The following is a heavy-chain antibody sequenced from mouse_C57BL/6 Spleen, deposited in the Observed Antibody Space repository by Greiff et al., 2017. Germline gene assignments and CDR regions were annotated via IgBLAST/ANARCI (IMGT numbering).Heavy chain of an antibody. CDR1: GYTFTDYY. CDR3: ARYYYGSGHWYFDV. J-gene: IGHJ1*03. D-gene: IGHD1-1*01. Sequence: EVQLQQSGPELVKPGASVKISCKASGYTFTDYYMNWVKQSHGKSLEWIGDINPNNGGTSYNQKFKGKATLTVDKSSSTAYMELRSLTSEDSAVYYCARYYYGSGHWYFDVWGTGTTVTVAS. CDR2: INPNNGGT. V-gene: IGHV1-26*01.